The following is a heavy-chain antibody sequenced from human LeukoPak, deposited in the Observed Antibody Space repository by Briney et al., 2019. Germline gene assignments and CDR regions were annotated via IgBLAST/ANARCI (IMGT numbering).Heavy chain of an antibody. Sequence: ASVKVSCKAAGYTFNSYAISWVRQAPGQGLEWMGYIITYNGNTKYAQKVQGRVTMTADASTNTAYMELRSLRSDDTAVYYCVKTTVTSEDYSYYYMDVWGKGTTVTVSS. CDR3: VKTTVTSEDYSYYYMDV. D-gene: IGHD4-17*01. J-gene: IGHJ6*03. CDR2: IITYNGNT. V-gene: IGHV1-18*01. CDR1: GYTFNSYA.